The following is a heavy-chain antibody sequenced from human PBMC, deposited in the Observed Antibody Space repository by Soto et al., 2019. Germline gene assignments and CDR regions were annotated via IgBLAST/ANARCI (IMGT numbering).Heavy chain of an antibody. CDR3: ARDLLPIAAAGHFDY. V-gene: IGHV1-3*01. Sequence: GASGKACCKGSGYTFTKYAMHLGRPAPGQRLEWMGWINAGNGNTKYSQKFQGRVTITRDTSASTAYMELSSLRSEDTAVYYCARDLLPIAAAGHFDYWGQGTLVTVSS. D-gene: IGHD6-13*01. CDR1: GYTFTKYA. CDR2: INAGNGNT. J-gene: IGHJ4*02.